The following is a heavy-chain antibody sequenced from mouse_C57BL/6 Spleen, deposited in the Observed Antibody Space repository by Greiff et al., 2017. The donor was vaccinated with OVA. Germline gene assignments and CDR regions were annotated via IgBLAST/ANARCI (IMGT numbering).Heavy chain of an antibody. CDR3: ARDGPANYFDY. V-gene: IGHV5-4*01. CDR2: ISDGGSYP. CDR1: GFTFSSYA. Sequence: DVKLVESGGGLVKPGGSLKLSCAASGFTFSSYAMSWVRQTPDKRLEWVATISDGGSYPYYPATVQGRFPISRDNAKNNLYLQMSHLKSEDTAMYYCARDGPANYFDYWGQGTTRTVSS. J-gene: IGHJ2*01.